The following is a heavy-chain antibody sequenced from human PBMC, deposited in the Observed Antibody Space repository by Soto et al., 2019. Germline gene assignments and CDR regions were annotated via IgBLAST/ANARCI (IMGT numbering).Heavy chain of an antibody. CDR1: GGSISRDY. V-gene: IGHV4-59*08. Sequence: SETLSLTCTVSGGSISRDYWSWILQPQGKGLEWIGYIYYSGSTNYNPSLKSRVTISVDTSKNQFSLKLSSVTAADTAVYYCARLRFATVSPVAFDIWGQGTTVTVSS. CDR3: ARLRFATVSPVAFDI. J-gene: IGHJ3*02. CDR2: IYYSGST. D-gene: IGHD4-17*01.